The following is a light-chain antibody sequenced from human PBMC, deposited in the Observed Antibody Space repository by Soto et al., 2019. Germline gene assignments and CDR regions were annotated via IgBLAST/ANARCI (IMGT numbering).Light chain of an antibody. CDR2: GVY. Sequence: EMVLTQSPGTLSLSLGERATLSFRSSQSLRTNSLAWYQQKPGQAPRLLISGVYSRAAGIPDRFSGTGSGTAFTLAISRLEPEDFAVYYCQQYVTSPAITFGQGTRLEIK. J-gene: IGKJ5*01. CDR3: QQYVTSPAIT. CDR1: QSLRTNS. V-gene: IGKV3-20*01.